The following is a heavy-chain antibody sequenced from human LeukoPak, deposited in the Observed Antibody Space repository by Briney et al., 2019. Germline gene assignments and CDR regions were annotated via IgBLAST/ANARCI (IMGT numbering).Heavy chain of an antibody. CDR2: ISCTGGST. D-gene: IGHD2-15*01. CDR1: GFTFSSYA. J-gene: IGHJ4*02. V-gene: IGHV3-23*01. CDR3: AKEREDYCSGGSCYDSDKLFPADC. Sequence: WGSLTLSCAVSGFTFSSYAMSWVRQAPRKGLEGVSSISCTGGSTFYAASVKGRFTISRDNSKKTLYLQMNSVRAEDTAIYYCAKEREDYCSGGSCYDSDKLFPADCWGGGTLVTV.